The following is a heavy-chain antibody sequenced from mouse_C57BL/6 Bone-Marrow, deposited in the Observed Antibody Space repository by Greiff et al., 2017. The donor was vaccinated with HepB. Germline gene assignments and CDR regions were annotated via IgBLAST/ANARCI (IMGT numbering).Heavy chain of an antibody. CDR1: GFTFSDYG. Sequence: EVQGVESGGGLVKPGGSLKLSCAASGFTFSDYGMHWVRQAPEKGLEWVAYVSSGSSTIYYADTVKGRFTISRDNAKNTLFLQMTSLRSEDTAMYYCARPDGPLYWYFDVWGTGTTVTVSS. D-gene: IGHD1-1*01. V-gene: IGHV5-17*01. CDR3: ARPDGPLYWYFDV. J-gene: IGHJ1*03. CDR2: VSSGSSTI.